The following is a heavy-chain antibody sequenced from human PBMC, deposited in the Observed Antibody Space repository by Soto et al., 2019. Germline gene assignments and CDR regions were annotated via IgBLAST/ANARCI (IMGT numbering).Heavy chain of an antibody. CDR2: ISSDGTNK. Sequence: GGSLRLSCAASGFTFTNYGLHWVRQAPGKGLEWVALISSDGTNKYYADSVKGRFTISRDNSRNKLYLQMNSLRVEDTAFYYCARDFSAIYGIDYWGQGTLVTVSS. D-gene: IGHD3-9*01. J-gene: IGHJ4*02. CDR3: ARDFSAIYGIDY. V-gene: IGHV3-30-3*01. CDR1: GFTFTNYG.